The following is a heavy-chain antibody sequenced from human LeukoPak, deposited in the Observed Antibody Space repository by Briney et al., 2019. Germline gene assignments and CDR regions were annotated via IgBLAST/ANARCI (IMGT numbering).Heavy chain of an antibody. CDR2: IKSKTDGGTT. V-gene: IGHV3-15*01. Sequence: PGGSLRLSCVGSTFTFSDYGMHWVRQAPGKGLEWVGRIKSKTDGGTTDYAAPVKGRFTISRDDSKNTLYLQMNSLKTEDTAVYYCTTAIVVVPAADAFDIWGQGTMVTVSS. CDR3: TTAIVVVPAADAFDI. CDR1: TFTFSDYG. D-gene: IGHD2-2*01. J-gene: IGHJ3*02.